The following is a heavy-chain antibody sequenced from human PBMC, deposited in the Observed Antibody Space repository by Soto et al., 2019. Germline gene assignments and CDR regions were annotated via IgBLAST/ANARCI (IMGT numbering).Heavy chain of an antibody. D-gene: IGHD3-3*01. J-gene: IGHJ4*02. CDR1: GYTFTSYG. V-gene: IGHV1-18*01. CDR3: ARSIFGVVTPQGYYFDY. Sequence: ASVKVSCKASGYTFTSYGISWVRQAPGQGLEGMGWISAYNGNTNYAQKLQGRVTTTTDTSTSTAYMELRSLRSDDTAVYYCARSIFGVVTPQGYYFDYWGQGTLVTVSS. CDR2: ISAYNGNT.